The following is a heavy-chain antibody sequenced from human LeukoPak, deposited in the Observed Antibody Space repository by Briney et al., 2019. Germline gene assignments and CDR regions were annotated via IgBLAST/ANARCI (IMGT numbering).Heavy chain of an antibody. J-gene: IGHJ3*02. CDR2: LIPIFGTA. V-gene: IGHV1-69*01. CDR1: GGPFTSYA. Sequence: SVKVSSKASGGPFTSYAISWVRPAPGQGLAWMGGLIPIFGTANYSQKFQGRVTITADESTSTAYMELSSLRSEDTAVYYCARGVVIDAFDIWGQGTMVTVSS. D-gene: IGHD2-21*01. CDR3: ARGVVIDAFDI.